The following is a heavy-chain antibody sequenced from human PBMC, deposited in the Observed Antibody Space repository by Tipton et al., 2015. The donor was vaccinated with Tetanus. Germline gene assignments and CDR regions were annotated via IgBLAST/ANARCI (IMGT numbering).Heavy chain of an antibody. CDR3: ARDRGDYIYYGMDV. Sequence: QVQLVQSGAELKKPGASLKVSCKASGYTFTGYYMYWVRQAPGQGLEWMGWIDPNSGGTVYAQKFQGRVTMTRDTSISTAYMELRSLRSDDTAVYYCARDRGDYIYYGMDVWGPGTTVTVS. CDR1: GYTFTGYY. CDR2: IDPNSGGT. D-gene: IGHD3-22*01. V-gene: IGHV1-2*02. J-gene: IGHJ6*02.